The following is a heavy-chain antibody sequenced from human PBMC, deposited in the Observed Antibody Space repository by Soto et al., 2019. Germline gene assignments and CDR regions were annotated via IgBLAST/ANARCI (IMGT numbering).Heavy chain of an antibody. CDR1: GYTFTTYY. V-gene: IGHV1-46*01. CDR2: IDPRAGST. D-gene: IGHD3-22*01. Sequence: QVQLVQSGAEVKKPGASVKVSCKASGYTFTTYYMHWIRQAPGQGLEWMGIIDPRAGSTSHAQKFQGRVTMTRDTSTCTVYMDLRSLRSEDTAVYYCARAGYYDSSGYDGFDIWGQGTMVTVSS. CDR3: ARAGYYDSSGYDGFDI. J-gene: IGHJ3*02.